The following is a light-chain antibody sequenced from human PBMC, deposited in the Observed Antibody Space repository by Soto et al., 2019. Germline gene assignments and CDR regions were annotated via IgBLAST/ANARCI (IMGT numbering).Light chain of an antibody. Sequence: EIVMTQSPATLSVSPGERATLSCRASQSVSSNLAWYQQKPGQAPRLLIYGASTRSTGIPARFSGSGSGTEFTLTISSRQSEDFAVYYCQQYNNWPPITVGQGTRLEIK. J-gene: IGKJ5*01. CDR2: GAS. CDR3: QQYNNWPPIT. CDR1: QSVSSN. V-gene: IGKV3-15*01.